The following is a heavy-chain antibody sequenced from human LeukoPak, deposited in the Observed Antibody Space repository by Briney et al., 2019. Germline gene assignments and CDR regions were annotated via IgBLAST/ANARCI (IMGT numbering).Heavy chain of an antibody. CDR2: IRYDGSNK. J-gene: IGHJ6*03. V-gene: IGHV3-30*02. Sequence: PGGSLRLSCAASGFTFSSYAMHWVRQAPGKGLEWVAFIRYDGSNKYYADSVKGRFTISRDNSKNTLYLQMNSLRAEDTAVYYCAKDGQQLAPRYYYYMDVWGKGTTVTVSS. CDR3: AKDGQQLAPRYYYYMDV. CDR1: GFTFSSYA. D-gene: IGHD6-13*01.